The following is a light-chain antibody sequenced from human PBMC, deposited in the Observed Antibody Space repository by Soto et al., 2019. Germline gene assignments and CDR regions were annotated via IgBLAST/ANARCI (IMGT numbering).Light chain of an antibody. CDR3: QQYNNWPFS. V-gene: IGKV3-15*01. CDR2: DVS. J-gene: IGKJ5*01. Sequence: VVTHSVATLSLSQMNIPPLXGRACQSVTTNFAWYQQRSGQSPRLLIYDVSIRATGVPARFSATGSETDFTLTISGLQSEDCAVYFCQQYNNWPFSFGQGTRLDIK. CDR1: QSVTTN.